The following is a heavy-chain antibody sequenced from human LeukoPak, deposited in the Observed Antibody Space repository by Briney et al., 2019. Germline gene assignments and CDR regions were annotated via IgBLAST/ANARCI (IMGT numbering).Heavy chain of an antibody. V-gene: IGHV3-43*02. CDR1: GFTFDDYA. J-gene: IGHJ4*02. Sequence: GGSLRLSCAASGFTFDDYAMHWVRQAPGKGLEWVSLISGDGGSTYYADSVKGRFTISTDNSKNSLYLQMNSLSTEDTALYYCAKGGSGWSYYFDFWGQGTLVTVSS. CDR3: AKGGSGWSYYFDF. D-gene: IGHD6-19*01. CDR2: ISGDGGST.